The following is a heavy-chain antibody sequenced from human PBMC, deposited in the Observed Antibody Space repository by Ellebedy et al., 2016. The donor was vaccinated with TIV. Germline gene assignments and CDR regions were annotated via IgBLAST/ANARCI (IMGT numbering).Heavy chain of an antibody. V-gene: IGHV3-9*01. CDR2: ISWNSGSI. CDR3: AKSTGSTTYDAFDI. D-gene: IGHD2-2*01. Sequence: SLKISXAASGFTFSSYAMHWVRQAAGKGLEWVSGISWNSGSIAYADSVKGRFAISRDNAKNSLYLQMNSLRAEDTALYYCAKSTGSTTYDAFDIWGQGTMVTVSS. CDR1: GFTFSSYA. J-gene: IGHJ3*02.